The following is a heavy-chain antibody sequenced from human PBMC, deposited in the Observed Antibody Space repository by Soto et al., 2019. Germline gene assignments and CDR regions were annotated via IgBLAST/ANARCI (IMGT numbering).Heavy chain of an antibody. CDR2: IYYSGST. V-gene: IGHV4-31*03. J-gene: IGHJ6*03. CDR1: GGSISSGGYY. CDR3: ARDKSGRYIGYMDV. D-gene: IGHD3-10*01. Sequence: QVQLQESGPGLVKPSQTLSLTCTVSGGSISSGGYYWSWIRQHPGKGLGWIGYIYYSGSTYYNPSLKSRVTISVDTSKNQCSLKLSSVTAADTAVYYCARDKSGRYIGYMDVWGKGTTVTVSS.